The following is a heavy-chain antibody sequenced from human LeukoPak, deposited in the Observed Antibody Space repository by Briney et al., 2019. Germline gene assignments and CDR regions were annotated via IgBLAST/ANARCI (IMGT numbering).Heavy chain of an antibody. CDR2: INPNSGGT. Sequence: VASVKVSCKVSGYTFTGYYMHWVRQAPGQGLEWMGWINPNSGGTNYAQKFQGRVTMTRDTSISTAYMELSRLRSDDTAVYYCASLGLRGRYYAPFDNWGQGPLVSVSS. V-gene: IGHV1-2*02. D-gene: IGHD1-26*01. CDR1: GYTFTGYY. J-gene: IGHJ4*02. CDR3: ASLGLRGRYYAPFDN.